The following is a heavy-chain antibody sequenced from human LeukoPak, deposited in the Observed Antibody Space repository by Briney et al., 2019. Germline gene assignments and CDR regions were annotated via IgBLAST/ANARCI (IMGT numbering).Heavy chain of an antibody. Sequence: PGGSLRLSCAASGFTFSSYAMSWVRQAPGKGLEWVSAISGSGGSTYYADSVKGRFTISRDNSKNTLYLQMGSLRAEDMAVYYCARVGYTSYYYYGMDVWGQGTTVTVSS. CDR1: GFTFSSYA. D-gene: IGHD6-13*01. J-gene: IGHJ6*02. V-gene: IGHV3-23*01. CDR3: ARVGYTSYYYYGMDV. CDR2: ISGSGGST.